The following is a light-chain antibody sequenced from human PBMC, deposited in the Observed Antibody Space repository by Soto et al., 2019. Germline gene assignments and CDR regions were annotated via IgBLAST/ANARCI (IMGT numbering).Light chain of an antibody. Sequence: DIQLTQSPPTLSASVGDRVTITCRASQSISYYLAWYQQMPGKAPKLLIYGASTLKSAVPSRFSGSASRTAFTITISSPQPDDFATYLYHHHDSYSLTFGRGTKVEIK. CDR2: GAS. J-gene: IGKJ1*01. CDR3: HHHDSYSLT. V-gene: IGKV1-5*01. CDR1: QSISYY.